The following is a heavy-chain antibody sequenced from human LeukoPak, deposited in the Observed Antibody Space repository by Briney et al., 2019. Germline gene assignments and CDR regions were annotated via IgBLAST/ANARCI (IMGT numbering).Heavy chain of an antibody. D-gene: IGHD3-3*01. V-gene: IGHV1-2*06. Sequence: ASVKVSCKASGYTFTVYYMHWVRQAPGQGLEWMGRINPNSGGTNYAQKFQGRVTMTRDTSISTAYMELSRLRSDDTAVYYCAREGDNYDFWSGSSMNWFDPWGQGTLVTVSS. J-gene: IGHJ5*02. CDR3: AREGDNYDFWSGSSMNWFDP. CDR2: INPNSGGT. CDR1: GYTFTVYY.